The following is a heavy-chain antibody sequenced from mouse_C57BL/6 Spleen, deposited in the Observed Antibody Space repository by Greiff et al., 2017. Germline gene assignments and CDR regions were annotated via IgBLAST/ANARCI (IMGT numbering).Heavy chain of an antibody. Sequence: EVQLQQSGPGLVKPSQSLSLTCSVTGYSITSCYYWNWIRQFPGNKLEWMGYISYDGSNNYNPSLKNRISITRDTSKNQFFLKLNSVTTEDTATYSCASYYAYASDYFDYWGQGTTLTVSS. CDR3: ASYYAYASDYFDY. CDR1: GYSITSCYY. J-gene: IGHJ2*01. D-gene: IGHD2-2*01. V-gene: IGHV3-6*01. CDR2: ISYDGSN.